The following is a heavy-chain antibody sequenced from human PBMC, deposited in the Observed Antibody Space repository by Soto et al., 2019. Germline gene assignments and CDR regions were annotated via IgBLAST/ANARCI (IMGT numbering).Heavy chain of an antibody. Sequence: ASVKVSCKASGYTFTSYYMHWVRQAPGQGLERMGIINPSGGSTSYAQKFQGRVTMTRDTSTSTVYMELSSLRSEDTAVYYCARDDGSGSYRFSYYYYYGMDVWGQGTTVTVSS. D-gene: IGHD3-10*01. CDR2: INPSGGST. V-gene: IGHV1-46*01. J-gene: IGHJ6*02. CDR3: ARDDGSGSYRFSYYYYYGMDV. CDR1: GYTFTSYY.